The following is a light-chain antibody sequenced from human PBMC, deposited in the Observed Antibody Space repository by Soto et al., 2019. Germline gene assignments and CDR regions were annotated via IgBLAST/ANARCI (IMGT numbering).Light chain of an antibody. CDR3: QQYNSYSWT. CDR1: QSISNW. Sequence: DIQMTQSPSTLSASVGDRVTITCRASQSISNWLAWYQQKPGEAPKLLIYEASNLENGIPSRSSGSGSGTEFTLTISSLQSDDFATYYCQQYNSYSWTFGQGTKVEIK. CDR2: EAS. V-gene: IGKV1-5*03. J-gene: IGKJ1*01.